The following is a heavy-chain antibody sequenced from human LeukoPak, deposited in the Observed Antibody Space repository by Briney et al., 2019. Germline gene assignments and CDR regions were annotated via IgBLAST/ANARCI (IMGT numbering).Heavy chain of an antibody. V-gene: IGHV4-34*01. J-gene: IGHJ5*02. CDR2: INHSGST. CDR3: ARQSSRSSSFDP. Sequence: SETLSLTCAVYGGSFSGYYWSWIRQPPGKGLEWIGEINHSGSTNYNPSLKSRVTISVDTSKNQFSLKLSSVTAADTAVYYCARQSSRSSSFDPWGQGTLVTVSS. D-gene: IGHD3-16*02. CDR1: GGSFSGYY.